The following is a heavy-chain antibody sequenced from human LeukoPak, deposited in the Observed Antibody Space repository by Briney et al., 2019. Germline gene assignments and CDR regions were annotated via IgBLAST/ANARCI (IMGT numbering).Heavy chain of an antibody. CDR1: GFTFSSYS. CDR3: ARSFGYSYGNFDY. V-gene: IGHV3-48*01. J-gene: IGHJ4*02. Sequence: GGSLRLSCAASGFTFSSYSMNWVRQAPGKGLEWVSYISSSSTTYYADSVKGRFTISRDNAKNSLYLQMNSLRADDTAVHYCARSFGYSYGNFDYWGQGTLVTVSS. CDR2: ISSSSTT. D-gene: IGHD5-18*01.